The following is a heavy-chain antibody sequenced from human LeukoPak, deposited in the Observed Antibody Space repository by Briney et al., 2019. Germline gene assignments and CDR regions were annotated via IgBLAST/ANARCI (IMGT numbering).Heavy chain of an antibody. CDR2: ISGSGGST. J-gene: IGHJ4*02. CDR3: AGGSGTTGLL. Sequence: PGGSLRLSRAASVFTLSSYAMSWVRQAPGKGLEWVSSISGSGGSTYYADSVKGRFTISRDNAKNSPYLQMNSLRAEDTPLCYCAGGSGTTGLLWGQGTLVTVCS. V-gene: IGHV3-23*01. CDR1: VFTLSSYA. D-gene: IGHD1-1*01.